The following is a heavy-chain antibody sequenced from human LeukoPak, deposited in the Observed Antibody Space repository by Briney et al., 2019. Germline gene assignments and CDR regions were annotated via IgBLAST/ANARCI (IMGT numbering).Heavy chain of an antibody. Sequence: ASVKVSCKASGGTFSSYAISWVRQAPGQGLEWMGGIIPIFGTANYAQKFQGRVTITADESTSTAYMELSSLRSEDTAVYYCARGEDGYNSSEGYYYYYMDVWGKGTTVTISS. CDR2: IIPIFGTA. CDR1: GGTFSSYA. V-gene: IGHV1-69*13. CDR3: ARGEDGYNSSEGYYYYYMDV. D-gene: IGHD5-24*01. J-gene: IGHJ6*03.